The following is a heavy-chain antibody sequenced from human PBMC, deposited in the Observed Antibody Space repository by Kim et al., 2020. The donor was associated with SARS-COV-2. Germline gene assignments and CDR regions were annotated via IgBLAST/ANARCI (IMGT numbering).Heavy chain of an antibody. Sequence: GGSLRLSCAGSGFTFSVYWMTWVRQAPGKRLEWVANIKQDGSDKYYVYSVKGRFTISRDNAENSVYMQMNNLRAEDTAVYYCARENVNAFDLWGQGKGSPSLQ. CDR1: GFTFSVYW. V-gene: IGHV3-7*01. J-gene: IGHJ3*01. CDR2: IKQDGSDK. CDR3: ARENVNAFDL.